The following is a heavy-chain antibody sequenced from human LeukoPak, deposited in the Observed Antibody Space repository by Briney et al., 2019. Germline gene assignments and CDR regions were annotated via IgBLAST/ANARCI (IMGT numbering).Heavy chain of an antibody. J-gene: IGHJ3*02. V-gene: IGHV3-13*01. CDR3: ARARYSYGYNKGGQAFDI. Sequence: PGGSLRLSCAASGFTFSSYDMHWVRQATGKGLEWVSAIGTAGDTYYPGSVKGRFTISRENAKNSLYLQMNSLRAGDTAVYYCARARYSYGYNKGGQAFDIWGQGTMVTVSS. CDR1: GFTFSSYD. CDR2: IGTAGDT. D-gene: IGHD5-18*01.